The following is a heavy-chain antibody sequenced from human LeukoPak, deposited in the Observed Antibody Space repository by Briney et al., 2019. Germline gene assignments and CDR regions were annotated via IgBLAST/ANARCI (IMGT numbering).Heavy chain of an antibody. CDR1: GFTFSSYA. V-gene: IGHV3-30-3*02. Sequence: GGSLRLSCAASGFTFSSYAMHWVRQAPGKGLEWVAVISYDGSNKYYADSVKGRFTISRDNSKSTLYLQMNSLRAEDTAVYYCAKIPGSSGYHDYWGQGTLVTVSS. CDR2: ISYDGSNK. D-gene: IGHD3-22*01. J-gene: IGHJ4*02. CDR3: AKIPGSSGYHDY.